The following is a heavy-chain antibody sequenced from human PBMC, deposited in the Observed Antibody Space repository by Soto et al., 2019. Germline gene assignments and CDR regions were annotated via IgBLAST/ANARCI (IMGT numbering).Heavy chain of an antibody. V-gene: IGHV3-23*01. J-gene: IGHJ3*02. CDR2: ISGSGGTI. CDR1: GFTFSSYS. CDR3: ARKGNYGQPSPGAFDI. D-gene: IGHD1-7*01. Sequence: GGSLRLSCAASGFTFSSYSMTWVRQAPGKGLQWVSVISGSGGTIYYADSVKGRFSISRDNSKNTFYLQMDSLRAEDTAVYYCARKGNYGQPSPGAFDIWGQGTMVTVSS.